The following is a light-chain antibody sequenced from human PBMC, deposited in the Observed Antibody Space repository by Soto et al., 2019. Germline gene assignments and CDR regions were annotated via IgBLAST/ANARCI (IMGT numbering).Light chain of an antibody. J-gene: IGLJ1*01. CDR2: RNS. V-gene: IGLV1-47*01. CDR1: SSNIGTNY. Sequence: QSALTQPPSSSGTPGQRFTVSCSGSSSNIGTNYVYWYQQLPGTAPTLLIYRNSQRPSGVPDRFSGSKSGTSASLAISGLRSEDEADYYCATWDDRLNGHVFGTGTKVTVL. CDR3: ATWDDRLNGHV.